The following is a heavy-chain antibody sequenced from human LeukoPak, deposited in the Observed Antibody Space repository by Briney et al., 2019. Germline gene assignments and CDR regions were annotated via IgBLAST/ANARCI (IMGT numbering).Heavy chain of an antibody. V-gene: IGHV3-9*01. CDR3: AKEDRRGRHFDY. D-gene: IGHD3-16*01. CDR1: GFTFDAYA. CDR2: ISWNSGSI. Sequence: GRSLRLSCAASGFTFDAYAMHWVRQAPGEGLEWVSGISWNSGSIGYADSVKGRFIISRDNAKNSLYLQMNSLRAEDTALYYCAKEDRRGRHFDYWGQGTLVTVSS. J-gene: IGHJ4*02.